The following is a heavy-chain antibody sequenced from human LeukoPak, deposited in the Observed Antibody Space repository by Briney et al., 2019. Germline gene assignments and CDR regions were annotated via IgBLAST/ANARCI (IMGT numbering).Heavy chain of an antibody. CDR2: IYSDGST. CDR3: ARDPGEMATVYYFDY. V-gene: IGHV3-66*02. Sequence: GGSLRLSCAASGFTVSSNYMSWVRQAPGKGLEWVSVIYSDGSTYYADSVKGRFTISRDNSKSTLYLQMNSLRGEDTAVYYCARDPGEMATVYYFDYWGQGTLVTVSS. CDR1: GFTVSSNY. D-gene: IGHD5-24*01. J-gene: IGHJ4*02.